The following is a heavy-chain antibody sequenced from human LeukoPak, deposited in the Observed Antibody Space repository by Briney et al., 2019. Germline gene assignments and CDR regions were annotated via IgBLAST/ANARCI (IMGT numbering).Heavy chain of an antibody. J-gene: IGHJ6*03. CDR2: ISPNGIT. D-gene: IGHD3-10*01. CDR3: ARVEEGYGSGRRENYYYYYMDV. Sequence: SETLSLTCFVSGYAINIDYSWGWIRQSPGKGLEWIGVISPNGITYYNPSLRGRVTISEDTSKNQFSLKLRSVTAADTAVYYCARVEEGYGSGRRENYYYYYMDVWGKGTTVTISS. CDR1: GYAINIDYS. V-gene: IGHV4-38-2*02.